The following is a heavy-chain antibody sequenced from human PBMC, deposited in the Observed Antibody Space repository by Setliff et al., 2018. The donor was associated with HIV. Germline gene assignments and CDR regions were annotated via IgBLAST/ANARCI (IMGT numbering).Heavy chain of an antibody. CDR3: AGGKVLRGNILYY. CDR2: MNPDSGNT. D-gene: IGHD2-8*01. J-gene: IGHJ4*02. CDR1: GYTFINYD. Sequence: ASVKVSCKASGYTFINYDIYWVRQTTGQGLEWMGWMNPDSGNTGYAQKFQGRVTMTRNAPISTAYMDLSSLRSEDTAVYYCAGGKVLRGNILYYWGQGTLVTVSS. V-gene: IGHV1-8*02.